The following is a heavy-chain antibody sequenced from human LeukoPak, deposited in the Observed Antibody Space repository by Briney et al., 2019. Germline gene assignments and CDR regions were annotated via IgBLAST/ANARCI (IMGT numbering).Heavy chain of an antibody. Sequence: GESLQISCKGSGSTFTSYWIGWVRQLPGKGLEWMGIIYPGDSDTRYSPSFQGQVTISADKSISTAYLQWSSLKASDTAMYYCARQWLVPWFDPWGQGTLVTVSS. J-gene: IGHJ5*02. CDR2: IYPGDSDT. CDR3: ARQWLVPWFDP. V-gene: IGHV5-51*01. CDR1: GSTFTSYW. D-gene: IGHD6-19*01.